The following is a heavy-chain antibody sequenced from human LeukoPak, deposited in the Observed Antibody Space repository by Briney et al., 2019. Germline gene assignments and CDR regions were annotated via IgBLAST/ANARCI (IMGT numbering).Heavy chain of an antibody. CDR2: MNPNSGNT. J-gene: IGHJ3*02. CDR1: GYTFTSYD. CDR3: ARGSGYSYGYDAFDI. V-gene: IGHV1-8*01. D-gene: IGHD5-18*01. Sequence: GASVTVSCTSSGYTFTSYDINWVRQATGQGVEWMGWMNPNSGNTGYTQKFQGRVTMTRNTSISTAYMELSSLRSEDTAVYYCARGSGYSYGYDAFDIWGQGTMVTVSS.